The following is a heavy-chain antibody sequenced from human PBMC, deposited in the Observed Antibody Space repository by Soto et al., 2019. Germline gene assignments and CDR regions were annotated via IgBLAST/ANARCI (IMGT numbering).Heavy chain of an antibody. CDR2: IRSKANSYAT. V-gene: IGHV3-73*01. D-gene: IGHD3-22*01. J-gene: IGHJ4*02. CDR3: TRTYYYDSSGYYYVTSGYYY. Sequence: GGSLRLSCAASGFTFSGSAMHWVRQASGKGLEWVGRIRSKANSYATAYAASVKGRFTISRDDSKNTAYLQMNSLKTEDTAVYYCTRTYYYDSSGYYYVTSGYYYWGQGTLVTVSS. CDR1: GFTFSGSA.